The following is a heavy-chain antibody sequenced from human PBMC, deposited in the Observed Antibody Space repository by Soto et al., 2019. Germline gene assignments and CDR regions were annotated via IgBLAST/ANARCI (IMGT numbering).Heavy chain of an antibody. V-gene: IGHV1-69*13. CDR3: ARGIAAAGTARDYYYYYGMDV. CDR1: GGTFSSYA. D-gene: IGHD6-13*01. J-gene: IGHJ6*02. Sequence: GASVKVSCKASGGTFSSYAISWVRQAPGQGLEWMGGIIPIFGTANYAQKFQGRVTITADESTSTAYMELSSLRSEDTAVYYCARGIAAAGTARDYYYYYGMDVWGQGTTVTVSS. CDR2: IIPIFGTA.